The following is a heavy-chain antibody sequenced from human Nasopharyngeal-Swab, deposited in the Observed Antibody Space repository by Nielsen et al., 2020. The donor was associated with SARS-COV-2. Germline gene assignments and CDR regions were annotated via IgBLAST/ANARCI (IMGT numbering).Heavy chain of an antibody. Sequence: WIRQAPGKGLEWIGSIYYSGSTYYNPSLKSRVTISVDTSKNQFSLKLSSVTAADTAVYYCARRPPGIGPRAFDIWGQGTMVTVSS. D-gene: IGHD3-10*01. V-gene: IGHV4-39*01. J-gene: IGHJ3*02. CDR3: ARRPPGIGPRAFDI. CDR2: IYYSGST.